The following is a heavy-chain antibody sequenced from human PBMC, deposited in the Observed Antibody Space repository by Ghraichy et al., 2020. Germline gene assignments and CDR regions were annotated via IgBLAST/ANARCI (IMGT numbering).Heavy chain of an antibody. CDR2: ISAYNGNT. CDR3: ARDMITFGGVIGYDY. J-gene: IGHJ4*02. V-gene: IGHV1-18*04. CDR1: GYTFTSYG. D-gene: IGHD3-16*01. Sequence: ASVKVSCKASGYTFTSYGISWVRQAPGQGLEWMGWISAYNGNTNYAQKLQGRVTMTTDTSTSTAYMELRSLRSDDTAVYYCARDMITFGGVIGYDYWGQGTLVTVSS.